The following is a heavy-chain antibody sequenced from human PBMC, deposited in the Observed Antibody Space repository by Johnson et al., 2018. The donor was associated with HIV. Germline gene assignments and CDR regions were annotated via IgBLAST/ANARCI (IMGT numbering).Heavy chain of an antibody. CDR1: FSSYG. Sequence: FSSYGMHWVRQAPGKGLEWVAVIWYDGSNKYYADSVKGRFTISRDNSKNTLYLQMNSLRAEDTAVYYCTKEGGRYSYANDAFDIWGQGTMVTVSS. J-gene: IGHJ3*02. V-gene: IGHV3-33*06. CDR2: IWYDGSNK. D-gene: IGHD5-18*01. CDR3: TKEGGRYSYANDAFDI.